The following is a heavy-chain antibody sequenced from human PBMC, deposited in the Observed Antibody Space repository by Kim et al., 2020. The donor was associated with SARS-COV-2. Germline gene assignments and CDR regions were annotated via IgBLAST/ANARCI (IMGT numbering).Heavy chain of an antibody. CDR3: ARFREGSSLYPYYYYGMDF. D-gene: IGHD6-13*01. CDR1: GYTFTSYD. V-gene: IGHV1-8*01. Sequence: ASVKVSCKASGYTFTSYDINWVRQATGQGLEWMGLLNPNSGNTGYAQKFQGRVTMTRNTSISTAYMELSSLRSEDTAVYYCARFREGSSLYPYYYYGMDFWGQGTTVTVSS. CDR2: LNPNSGNT. J-gene: IGHJ6*02.